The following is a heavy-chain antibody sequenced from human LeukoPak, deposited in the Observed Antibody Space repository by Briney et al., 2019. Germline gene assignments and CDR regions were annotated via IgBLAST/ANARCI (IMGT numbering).Heavy chain of an antibody. CDR2: ISGSGGST. Sequence: GGSLRLSCAASGFTFSSYAMSWVRQAPGKGLEWVSAISGSGGSTYYADSVKGRSTISRDNSKNTLYLQMNSLRAEDTAVYYCATRGDPTYYYDSSGYYYSSPFDYWGQGNLVTVSS. J-gene: IGHJ4*02. V-gene: IGHV3-23*01. CDR3: ATRGDPTYYYDSSGYYYSSPFDY. CDR1: GFTFSSYA. D-gene: IGHD3-22*01.